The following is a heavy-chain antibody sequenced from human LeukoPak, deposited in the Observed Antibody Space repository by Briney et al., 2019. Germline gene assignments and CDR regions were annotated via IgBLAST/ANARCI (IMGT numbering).Heavy chain of an antibody. D-gene: IGHD6-19*01. V-gene: IGHV3-23*01. CDR1: GFTFSSYA. J-gene: IGHJ3*01. Sequence: GGSLRLSCAASGFTFSSYAMSWVRQAPGKGLEWVSAISGSGGSTYYADSVKGRFTISRDNSKNTLYLQMNSLRAEDTAVYYCAKGFTSGCYEEMTNDAFDFWRQGTMVTVSS. CDR2: ISGSGGST. CDR3: AKGFTSGCYEEMTNDAFDF.